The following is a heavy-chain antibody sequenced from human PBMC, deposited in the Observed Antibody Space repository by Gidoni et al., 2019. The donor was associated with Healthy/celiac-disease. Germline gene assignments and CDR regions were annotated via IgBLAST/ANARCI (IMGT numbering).Heavy chain of an antibody. Sequence: QVQLQESGPGLVKPSQTLSLTCTVAGGSISSGGYYWSWIRQHPGKGLEWIGYIYYSGSTYYNPSLKSRVTISVDTSKNQLSLKLSSVTAADTAVYYCATSKPADYYYYGMDVWGQGTTVTVSS. J-gene: IGHJ6*02. CDR1: GGSISSGGYY. D-gene: IGHD2-2*01. CDR3: ATSKPADYYYYGMDV. CDR2: IYYSGST. V-gene: IGHV4-31*03.